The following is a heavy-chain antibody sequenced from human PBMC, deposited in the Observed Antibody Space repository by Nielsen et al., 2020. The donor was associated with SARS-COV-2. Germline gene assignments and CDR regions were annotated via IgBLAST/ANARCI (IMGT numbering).Heavy chain of an antibody. Sequence: GGSLRLSCEASGFTFNSYDMHWVRRATGKGLEWVSSIDAADDTYYPGSVKGRFTISRENAKNSLYLQMNSLRAGDTAMYYCARGTPYGDFPYWYFDLWGRGTLVTVSS. D-gene: IGHD4-17*01. V-gene: IGHV3-13*01. CDR3: ARGTPYGDFPYWYFDL. CDR1: GFTFNSYD. J-gene: IGHJ2*01. CDR2: IDAADDT.